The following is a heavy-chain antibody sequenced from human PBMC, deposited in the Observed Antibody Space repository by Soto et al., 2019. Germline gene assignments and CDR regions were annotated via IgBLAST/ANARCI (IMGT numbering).Heavy chain of an antibody. D-gene: IGHD3-10*01. J-gene: IGHJ6*02. CDR2: IVPIYGTR. CDR1: GGTFSRYA. CDR3: ARDLDYYGSGSHYYYGMGV. V-gene: IGHV1-69*13. Sequence: ASVTVSCKASGGTFSRYAFSWVRQAPGQGLEWMGGIVPIYGTRGFAQKFQGRLTITADEPTRTAYMELSSLRSEDTAVYYCARDLDYYGSGSHYYYGMGVWGQGTTVTVSS.